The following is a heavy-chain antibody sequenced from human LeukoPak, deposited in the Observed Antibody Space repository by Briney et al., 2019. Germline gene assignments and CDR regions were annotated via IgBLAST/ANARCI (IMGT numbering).Heavy chain of an antibody. CDR1: GGSISSNSYY. J-gene: IGHJ4*02. D-gene: IGHD6-19*01. V-gene: IGHV4-39*07. CDR2: VYYAGTI. CDR3: ASGQSSGWYAFDY. Sequence: SDTLSLTCTVSGGSISSNSYYWAWFRQPPGKGLEWIGSVYYAGTIYYNPSLKSRVTVSVDTSKTQFSLELSSVTAADTAVYYCASGQSSGWYAFDYWGQGTLVTVSS.